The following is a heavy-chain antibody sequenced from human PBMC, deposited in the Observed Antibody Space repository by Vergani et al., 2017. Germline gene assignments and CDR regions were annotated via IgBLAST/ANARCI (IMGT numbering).Heavy chain of an antibody. V-gene: IGHV3-7*01. Sequence: DVHLAESGGGFFQPGGSLRLSCSASGFSLSRFWMSWVRQAPEKGLEWVAHISPDGSATSYVDSVKGRFTISRDNTKNSLSLQMSGLRVEDTAVYYCATGYNWNMDAFDIWGQGTMVTVSS. J-gene: IGHJ3*02. CDR2: ISPDGSAT. CDR3: ATGYNWNMDAFDI. D-gene: IGHD1/OR15-1a*01. CDR1: GFSLSRFW.